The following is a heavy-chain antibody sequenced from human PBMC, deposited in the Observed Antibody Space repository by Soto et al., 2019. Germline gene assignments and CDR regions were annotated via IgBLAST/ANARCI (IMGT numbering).Heavy chain of an antibody. D-gene: IGHD2-15*01. CDR2: INTDGSNT. V-gene: IGHV3-74*01. Sequence: GGSLRLSCXASGLTFNRYWMHWVRHAPGKGLAWVSHINTDGSNTNYADSVKGRFTISRDNAKSTLSLQMNSLRDEDTAVYYCSREFCSGGNCYTYYFDPWGQGIPVTVSS. CDR1: GLTFNRYW. J-gene: IGHJ5*02. CDR3: SREFCSGGNCYTYYFDP.